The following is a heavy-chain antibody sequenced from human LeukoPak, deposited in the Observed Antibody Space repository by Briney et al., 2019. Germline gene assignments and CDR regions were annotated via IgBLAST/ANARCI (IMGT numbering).Heavy chain of an antibody. CDR2: MYYTGRT. CDR1: GDSMSYYY. J-gene: IGHJ4*02. Sequence: SETLSLTCTVSGDSMSYYYWSWIRQTPGKGLEWLGYMYYTGRTKYNPSLKSRVTFSLDMSKNQFSLKLDSVTAADTAVYYCASSGSFRQQLVKWGQGTLVTVSS. D-gene: IGHD6-13*01. CDR3: ASSGSFRQQLVK. V-gene: IGHV4-59*01.